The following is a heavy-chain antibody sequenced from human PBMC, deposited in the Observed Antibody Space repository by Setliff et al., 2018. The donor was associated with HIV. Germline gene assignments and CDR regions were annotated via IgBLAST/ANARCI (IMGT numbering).Heavy chain of an antibody. CDR3: ARRSIVGVTRGFYYYGLDV. CDR2: IYISGTT. CDR1: GGSINNHY. V-gene: IGHV4-4*09. D-gene: IGHD1-26*01. J-gene: IGHJ6*02. Sequence: SETLSLTCTVSGGSINNHYWYWIRQPPGKGLEWIGYIYISGTTNYDPSLKNRVTMSLDTSKTQVSLRLTSVTAADTAVYYCARRSIVGVTRGFYYYGLDVWGQGTTVTVSS.